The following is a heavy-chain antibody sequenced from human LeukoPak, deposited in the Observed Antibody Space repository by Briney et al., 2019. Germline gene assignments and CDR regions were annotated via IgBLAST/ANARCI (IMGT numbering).Heavy chain of an antibody. D-gene: IGHD6-13*01. J-gene: IGHJ6*02. CDR2: IRYDGSNK. V-gene: IGHV3-30*02. Sequence: PGGSLRLSCAASGFTFSSYGMHWVRQAPGKGLEWVAFIRYDGSNKYYADSVKGRFTISRDNSKNTLYLQMISLRAEDTAVYYCAKCPGEQQSASYGIDVWGQGTTVTVSS. CDR1: GFTFSSYG. CDR3: AKCPGEQQSASYGIDV.